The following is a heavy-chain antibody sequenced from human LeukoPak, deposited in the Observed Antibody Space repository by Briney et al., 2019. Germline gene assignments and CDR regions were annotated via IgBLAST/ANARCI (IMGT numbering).Heavy chain of an antibody. CDR2: IKQDESEK. D-gene: IGHD5/OR15-5a*01. CDR3: ATCRSEDSVYRPFDY. CDR1: GFTFSSTC. J-gene: IGHJ4*02. Sequence: GGSLRLSCAASGFTFSSTCMTWVRQAPGKGLEWVANIKQDESEKYYVDSVKGRFTISRDNAKKSVYLQMNSLRAEDTAVCYCATCRSEDSVYRPFDYWGQGTLVAVSS. V-gene: IGHV3-7*01.